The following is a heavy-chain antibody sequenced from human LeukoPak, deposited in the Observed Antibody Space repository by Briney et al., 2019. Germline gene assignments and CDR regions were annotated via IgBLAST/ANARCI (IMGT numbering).Heavy chain of an antibody. CDR1: GGSISYFY. V-gene: IGHV4-59*12. CDR2: IYYSGST. CDR3: ARVSTAMVHYYGMDV. D-gene: IGHD5-18*01. Sequence: SETLSLTCTVSGGSISYFYWSWIRQPPGKGLEWIGYIYYSGSTNYNPSLKSRVTISVDTSKNQFSLRLSSVTAADTAVYYCARVSTAMVHYYGMDVWGQGTTVTVSS. J-gene: IGHJ6*02.